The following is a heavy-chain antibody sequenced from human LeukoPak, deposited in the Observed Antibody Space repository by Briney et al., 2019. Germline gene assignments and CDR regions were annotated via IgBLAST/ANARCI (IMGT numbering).Heavy chain of an antibody. CDR1: GFALKSYS. CDR2: ISSTSAYI. V-gene: IGHV3-21*01. D-gene: IGHD2-8*02. CDR3: ARVAVSGPTGWFDS. J-gene: IGHJ5*01. Sequence: PGRSLRLSCTGSGFALKSYSLSWVRQAPGKGLEWVSSISSTSAYIYYADSVKGRFTISRDNVGNVVYLRMNSLGAEDTAVYYCARVAVSGPTGWFDSWGQGTLVIVSS.